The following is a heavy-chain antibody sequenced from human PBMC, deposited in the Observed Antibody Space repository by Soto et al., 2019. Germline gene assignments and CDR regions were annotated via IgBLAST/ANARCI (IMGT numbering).Heavy chain of an antibody. V-gene: IGHV1-18*01. J-gene: IGHJ4*02. Sequence: DSVKVSCKASGYTFSIYGINWVRQAPGQGLEWMGWTRPNNGNTKYAQNLQGRVTMTTDTSTSTAYMELRSLRPDDTAVYYCVRDLDGSGSYYTDYWGQGTLVTVSS. D-gene: IGHD3-10*01. CDR3: VRDLDGSGSYYTDY. CDR1: GYTFSIYG. CDR2: TRPNNGNT.